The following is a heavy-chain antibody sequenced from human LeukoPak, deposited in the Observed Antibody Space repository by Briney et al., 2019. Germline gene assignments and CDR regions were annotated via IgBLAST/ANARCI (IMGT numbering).Heavy chain of an antibody. CDR1: GYTFTGYF. J-gene: IGHJ5*02. CDR2: INPNTGGT. Sequence: GASVKVSCKASGYTFTGYFVHWVRQAPGQGLQWMGWINPNTGGTNYAQKFQGRVTMTRDTSISTAYMELSRLRSDDTAVYYCARSENVLLSFDPWGQGTLVTVSS. D-gene: IGHD2/OR15-2a*01. V-gene: IGHV1-2*02. CDR3: ARSENVLLSFDP.